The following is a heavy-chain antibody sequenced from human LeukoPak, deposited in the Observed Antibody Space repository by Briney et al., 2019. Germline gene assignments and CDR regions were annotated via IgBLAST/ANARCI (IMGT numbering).Heavy chain of an antibody. CDR2: VYSSGNT. Sequence: SETLSLTCAVYGGSFSGYYWTWIRQPAGKGLEWIGRVYSSGNTDYNASLKSLVTISVDTSKNQFSLKLTSVNAADTAVYYCARDSGSSRGLSEYYYFDYWGQGTLVTVSS. CDR1: GGSFSGYY. J-gene: IGHJ4*02. D-gene: IGHD2-2*01. CDR3: ARDSGSSRGLSEYYYFDY. V-gene: IGHV4-4*07.